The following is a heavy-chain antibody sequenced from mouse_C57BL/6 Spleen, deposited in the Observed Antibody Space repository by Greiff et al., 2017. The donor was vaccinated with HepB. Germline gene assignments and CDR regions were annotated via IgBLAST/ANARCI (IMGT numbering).Heavy chain of an antibody. CDR1: GFTFSDYY. CDR2: INYDGSST. Sequence: EVKLVESEGGLVQPGSSMKLSCTASGFTFSDYYMAWVRQVPEKGLEWVANINYDGSSTYYLDSLKSRFIISRDNAKNILYLQMSSLKSEDTATYYCARGTGPDYWGQGTTLTVSS. D-gene: IGHD4-1*01. J-gene: IGHJ2*01. V-gene: IGHV5-16*01. CDR3: ARGTGPDY.